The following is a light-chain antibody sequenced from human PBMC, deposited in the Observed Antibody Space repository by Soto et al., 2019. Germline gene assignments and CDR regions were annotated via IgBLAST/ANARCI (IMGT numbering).Light chain of an antibody. CDR3: LQDHDYPPT. CDR1: QGVGDD. Sequence: AIQMTQSPSSLSASVGDRVTITCRASQGVGDDLAWYQQRPGTAPKVLIYAASTLQFGVPQRFSGSGSGTFFTLTITSLQPDDSATYYCLQDHDYPPTFGQGTKVEIK. J-gene: IGKJ1*01. CDR2: AAS. V-gene: IGKV1-6*02.